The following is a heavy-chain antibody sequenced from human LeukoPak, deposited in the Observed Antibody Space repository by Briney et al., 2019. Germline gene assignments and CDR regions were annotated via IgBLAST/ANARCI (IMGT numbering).Heavy chain of an antibody. Sequence: GGSLRLSCAASGXTFSSYWVHWVRQAPGKGLVWVSRVNSDGSSTYYADSVKGRFTISRDNAKNTLYLQMNSLRAEDTAVYYCAKYSSGWYGGSFDIWGQGTMVTASS. CDR2: VNSDGSST. CDR1: GXTFSSYW. J-gene: IGHJ3*02. V-gene: IGHV3-74*01. D-gene: IGHD6-19*01. CDR3: AKYSSGWYGGSFDI.